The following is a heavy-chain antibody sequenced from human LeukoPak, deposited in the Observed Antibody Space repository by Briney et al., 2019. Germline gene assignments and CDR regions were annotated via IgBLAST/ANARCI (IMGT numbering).Heavy chain of an antibody. V-gene: IGHV4-59*01. D-gene: IGHD3-22*01. CDR3: ASLTTADAFDI. CDR2: IYYSGST. CDR1: GGSISSYY. Sequence: SETLSLTCTVSGGSISSYYWSWIRQPPGKGLEWIGYIYYSGSTNYDPSLKSRVTISVDTSKNQFSLKLSSVTAADTAVFYCASLTTADAFDIWGQGTMVTVSS. J-gene: IGHJ3*02.